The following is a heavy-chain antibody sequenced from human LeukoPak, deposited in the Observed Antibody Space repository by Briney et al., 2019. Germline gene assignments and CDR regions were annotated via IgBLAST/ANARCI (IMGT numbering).Heavy chain of an antibody. V-gene: IGHV4-59*11. CDR2: IYDFGST. D-gene: IGHD1-26*01. J-gene: IGHJ4*02. CDR1: GGSLISHY. Sequence: SETLSLTCTVSGGSLISHYWSWIRHTPGKGLEWIGYIYDFGSTDYNPSLKSRITMSVDTSKNQFSLELNSVTAADTAIYYCAGAVGALLTWAFWGQGTLVTVSS. CDR3: AGAVGALLTWAF.